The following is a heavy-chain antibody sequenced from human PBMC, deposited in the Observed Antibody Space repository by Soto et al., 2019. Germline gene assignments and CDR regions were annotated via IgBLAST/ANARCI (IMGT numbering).Heavy chain of an antibody. CDR3: ARDFLYYDILTGYPYGMDV. V-gene: IGHV3-48*03. J-gene: IGHJ6*02. CDR1: GFTFISYE. Sequence: GWSLRLSCAASGFTFISYEMNWVRQAPGKGLEWVSYISSSGSTIYYADSVKGRFTISRDNAKNSLYLQMNSLRAEDTAVYYCARDFLYYDILTGYPYGMDVWGQGTTVTVSS. D-gene: IGHD3-9*01. CDR2: ISSSGSTI.